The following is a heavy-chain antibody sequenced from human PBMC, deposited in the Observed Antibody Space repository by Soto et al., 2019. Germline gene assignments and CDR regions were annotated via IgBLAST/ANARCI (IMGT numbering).Heavy chain of an antibody. CDR3: ARGVTVARGAQYGMDV. CDR1: GFTVSSNY. Sequence: PGGSLRLSCAASGFTVSSNYMSWVRQAPGKGLEWVSVLFGGGTTYYADSVKGRFTISRDNSKNTLYLQMNSLRAEDTAVYYCARGVTVARGAQYGMDVWGQGTTVTVSS. V-gene: IGHV3-53*01. J-gene: IGHJ6*02. D-gene: IGHD3-10*01. CDR2: LFGGGTT.